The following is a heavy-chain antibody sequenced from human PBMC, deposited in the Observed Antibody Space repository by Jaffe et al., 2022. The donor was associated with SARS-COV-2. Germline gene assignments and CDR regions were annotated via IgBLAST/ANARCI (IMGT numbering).Heavy chain of an antibody. Sequence: QVQLVQSGAEVKKPGASVKVSCKASGYTFTSYGISWVRQAPGQGLEWMGWISAYNGNTNYAQKLQGRVTMTTDTSTSTAYMELRSLRSDDTAVYYCARDFPQLDYYDSSGYSTIDYWGQGTLVTVSS. CDR3: ARDFPQLDYYDSSGYSTIDY. V-gene: IGHV1-18*01. CDR2: ISAYNGNT. CDR1: GYTFTSYG. J-gene: IGHJ4*02. D-gene: IGHD3-22*01.